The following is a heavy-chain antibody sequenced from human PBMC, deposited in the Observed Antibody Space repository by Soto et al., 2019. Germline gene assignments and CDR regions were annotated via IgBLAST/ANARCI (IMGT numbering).Heavy chain of an antibody. CDR1: GGSIHSGGYY. V-gene: IGHV4-31*03. Sequence: VQLQESGPGLVTPSQTLSLTCTVSGGSIHSGGYYWTWIRQYPGQGLEWIGYIYTIENTYYNPSLESRVTLSEDRSKNQFSLRLTSVTAADTAVYYCARGRSDAAGTFDYWGQGALVTVSP. D-gene: IGHD6-13*01. CDR3: ARGRSDAAGTFDY. CDR2: IYTIENT. J-gene: IGHJ4*02.